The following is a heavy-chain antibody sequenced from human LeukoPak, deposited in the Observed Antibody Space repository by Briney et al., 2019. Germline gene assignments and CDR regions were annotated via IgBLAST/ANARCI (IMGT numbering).Heavy chain of an antibody. J-gene: IGHJ4*02. CDR3: TSWDLTAARQGY. Sequence: PGGSLRLSCAASGFTFSGSAVHLVPQASGEGPEWVGRIRCKANSYATAYAASVKGRFTISRDDSRNTAYLQRSSLKTEDTAVYYCTSWDLTAARQGYWGQGTLVTVSS. CDR2: IRCKANSYAT. CDR1: GFTFSGSA. V-gene: IGHV3-73*01. D-gene: IGHD6-6*01.